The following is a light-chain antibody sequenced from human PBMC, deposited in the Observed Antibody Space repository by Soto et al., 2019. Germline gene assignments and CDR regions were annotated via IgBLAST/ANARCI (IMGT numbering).Light chain of an antibody. CDR2: GAS. CDR3: QQAYNSWT. Sequence: PGERVTLSFRASQSVSSSYLTWYQQKPGQAPRLLIYGASTRATSIPARLSGSGSGTDFTLTISSMQPEDFAVYYCQQAYNSWTFGQGTKVYIK. V-gene: IGKV3D-7*01. J-gene: IGKJ1*01. CDR1: QSVSSSY.